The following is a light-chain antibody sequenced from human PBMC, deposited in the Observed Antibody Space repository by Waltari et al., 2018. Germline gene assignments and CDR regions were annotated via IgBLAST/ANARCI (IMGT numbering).Light chain of an antibody. CDR3: QSYDTSLRVV. CDR2: GST. CDR1: GSNIGAGYD. Sequence: QSVLTQPPSVSGAPGQRVTTSCTGSGSNIGAGYDVDWYQQLPRAAPKLLIYGSTSRPLGVPDRFFGSTSGTSASLAITGLQAEDEADYYCQSYDTSLRVVFGGGTKLTVL. J-gene: IGLJ2*01. V-gene: IGLV1-40*01.